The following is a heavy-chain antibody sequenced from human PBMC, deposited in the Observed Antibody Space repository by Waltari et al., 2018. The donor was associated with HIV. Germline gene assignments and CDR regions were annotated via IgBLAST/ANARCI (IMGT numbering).Heavy chain of an antibody. J-gene: IGHJ4*02. D-gene: IGHD4-17*01. CDR2: IYSSGNH. CDR1: GGSISSYY. Sequence: QVQLQESGPGLVKPSETLSLTCTVSGGSISSYYWSWIRQSPGKGLEWIGYIYSSGNHNYNPPLKRRVNKSVGTFKKQFPLRPGSWAAGGTAVYFFARPPTVTTGGLFDHWGQGTLVTVSS. CDR3: ARPPTVTTGGLFDH. V-gene: IGHV4-59*08.